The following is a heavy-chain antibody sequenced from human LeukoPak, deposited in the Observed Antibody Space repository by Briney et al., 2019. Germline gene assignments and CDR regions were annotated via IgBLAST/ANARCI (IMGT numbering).Heavy chain of an antibody. D-gene: IGHD4-23*01. J-gene: IGHJ5*02. V-gene: IGHV3-23*01. Sequence: GGSLRLSCAASGFTFSSYWMSWVRQAPGKGLEWVSSLSDSGGSTYYADSVKGRFTISRDNSKNTVYLQMNSLRAEDTAIYYCAKDRGDYGDKTRFDPWGQGTLVTVSS. CDR1: GFTFSSYW. CDR2: LSDSGGST. CDR3: AKDRGDYGDKTRFDP.